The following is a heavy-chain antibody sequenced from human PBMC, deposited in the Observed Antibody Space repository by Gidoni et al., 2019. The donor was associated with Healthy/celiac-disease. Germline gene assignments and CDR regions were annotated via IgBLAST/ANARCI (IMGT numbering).Heavy chain of an antibody. V-gene: IGHV3-21*01. CDR2: ISSSSSYI. D-gene: IGHD2-15*01. J-gene: IGHJ6*03. Sequence: EVQLVESGGGLVKPGGSLRLSCAASGFTFSSYSMNWVRQAPGKGLEWVSSISSSSSYIYYADSVKGRFTISRDNAKNSLYLQMNSLRAEDTAVYYCARVLSRVARDYMDVWGKGTTVTVSS. CDR3: ARVLSRVARDYMDV. CDR1: GFTFSSYS.